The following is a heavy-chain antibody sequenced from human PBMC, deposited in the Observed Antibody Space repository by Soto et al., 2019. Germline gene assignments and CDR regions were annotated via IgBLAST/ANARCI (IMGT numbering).Heavy chain of an antibody. J-gene: IGHJ6*03. CDR3: AADIAAAGTGYYYYYMDV. Sequence: SVKVSCKASGFTFTSSAMQWVRQARGQRLEWIGWIVVGSGNTNYAQKFQERVTITRDMSTSTAYMELSSLRSEDTAVYYCAADIAAAGTGYYYYYMDVWGKGTTVTVSS. CDR2: IVVGSGNT. V-gene: IGHV1-58*02. D-gene: IGHD6-13*01. CDR1: GFTFTSSA.